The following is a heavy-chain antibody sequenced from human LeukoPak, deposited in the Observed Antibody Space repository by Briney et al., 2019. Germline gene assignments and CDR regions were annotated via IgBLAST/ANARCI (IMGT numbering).Heavy chain of an antibody. CDR1: GFTFSSYA. CDR2: ISGSGGST. Sequence: GGSLRLSCAASGFTFSSYAMSWVRQAPGKGLEWVSAISGSGGSTYYADSVKGRFTISRDNSKNTLYLQMNSLRAEDTAVYYXXXXXXFWSGYYYYWGQGTLVTVSS. J-gene: IGHJ4*02. CDR3: XXXXXFWSGYYYY. V-gene: IGHV3-23*01. D-gene: IGHD3-3*01.